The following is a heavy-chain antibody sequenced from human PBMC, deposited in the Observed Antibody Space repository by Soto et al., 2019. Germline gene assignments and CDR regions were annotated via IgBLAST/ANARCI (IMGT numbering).Heavy chain of an antibody. Sequence: GSLRLSCAASGFTFSGYWMSWVRQAPGKGLEWVANINEDGSQKNYVDSVGGRFTISRDNAQNSLFLQMNSLRPEDTAVFYCAKGGWLDDWGPGTLVTVSS. J-gene: IGHJ5*02. CDR3: AKGGWLDD. CDR1: GFTFSGYW. V-gene: IGHV3-7*03. CDR2: INEDGSQK.